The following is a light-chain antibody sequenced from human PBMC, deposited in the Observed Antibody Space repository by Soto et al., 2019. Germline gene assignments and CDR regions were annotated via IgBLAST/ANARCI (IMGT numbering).Light chain of an antibody. CDR1: QSVRSNY. J-gene: IGKJ1*01. CDR3: QQYGSSPWT. V-gene: IGKV3-20*01. Sequence: EIVLTQSPGTLSLSPGERATLSCRASQSVRSNYLAWYQQKPGQAPRLLIYGASTRATGIPDRFSGSGSGTDFTLSVSRLDPEDFAVYYCQQYGSSPWTFGQGTKVEIK. CDR2: GAS.